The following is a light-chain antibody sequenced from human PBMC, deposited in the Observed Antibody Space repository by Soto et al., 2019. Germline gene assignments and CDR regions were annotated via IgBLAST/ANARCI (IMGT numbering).Light chain of an antibody. V-gene: IGKV1-5*01. CDR2: DAS. CDR3: QQYNSYPIYT. Sequence: DIQMTQSPSTLSASVGDRVTITCRASQSISSWLAWYQQKPGKAPKLLIYDASSLESGVPSRFSGSGSGTEFTLTISSLQADDFATYYCQQYNSYPIYTFGQVTKLEIK. J-gene: IGKJ2*01. CDR1: QSISSW.